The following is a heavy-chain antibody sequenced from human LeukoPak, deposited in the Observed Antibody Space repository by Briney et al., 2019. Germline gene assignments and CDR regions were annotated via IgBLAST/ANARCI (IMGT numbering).Heavy chain of an antibody. D-gene: IGHD3-10*01. Sequence: SETLSLTCAVYGGSFSGYYWSWIRQPPGEGPEWIGEINHSGSTNYNPSLKSRVTISVDTSKNQFSLKLSSVTAADTAVYYCARGRKVRGVIGMDVWGKGTTVTVSS. V-gene: IGHV4-34*01. CDR3: ARGRKVRGVIGMDV. J-gene: IGHJ6*04. CDR2: INHSGST. CDR1: GGSFSGYY.